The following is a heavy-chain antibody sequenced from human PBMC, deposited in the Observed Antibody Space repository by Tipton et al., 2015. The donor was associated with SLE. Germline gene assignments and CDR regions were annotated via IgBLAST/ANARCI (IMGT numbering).Heavy chain of an antibody. Sequence: TLSLTCTVYGGSFSGNYWIWIRQPPGKGLEWIGEINHSGSANYNPSLKSRVTISVDTSKNQFSLQLSSATAADTAVYYCARGISSGWWNYWGQGNLVTVSS. CDR2: INHSGSA. CDR3: ARGISSGWWNY. CDR1: GGSFSGNY. D-gene: IGHD6-19*01. V-gene: IGHV4-34*01. J-gene: IGHJ4*02.